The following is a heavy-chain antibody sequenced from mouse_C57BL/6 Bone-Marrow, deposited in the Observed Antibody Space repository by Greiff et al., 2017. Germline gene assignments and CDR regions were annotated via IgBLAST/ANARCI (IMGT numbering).Heavy chain of an antibody. CDR3: ARPYYGNYWYFDV. Sequence: QVQLQQPGAELVKPGASVKMSCKASGYTFTSYWITWVKQRPGQGLEWIGDLYPGSGSTNYNEKFKNKATLTVDTASSTAYMQLISLTSEDSAVYYCARPYYGNYWYFDVWGTGTTVTVSS. D-gene: IGHD2-10*01. V-gene: IGHV1-55*01. J-gene: IGHJ1*03. CDR1: GYTFTSYW. CDR2: LYPGSGST.